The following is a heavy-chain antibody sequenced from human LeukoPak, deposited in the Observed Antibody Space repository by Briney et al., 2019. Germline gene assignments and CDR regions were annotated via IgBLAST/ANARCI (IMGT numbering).Heavy chain of an antibody. CDR3: AREGDATGTIPFSY. CDR1: GFTVSDIY. J-gene: IGHJ4*02. D-gene: IGHD1-1*01. CDR2: ISSSSSYI. Sequence: PGGSLRLSCAVSGFTVSDIYMSWVRQAPGKGLEWVSSISSSSSYIYYADSVKGRFTISRDNAKNSLYLQMNSLRAEDTAVYYCAREGDATGTIPFSYWGQGTLVTVSS. V-gene: IGHV3-21*01.